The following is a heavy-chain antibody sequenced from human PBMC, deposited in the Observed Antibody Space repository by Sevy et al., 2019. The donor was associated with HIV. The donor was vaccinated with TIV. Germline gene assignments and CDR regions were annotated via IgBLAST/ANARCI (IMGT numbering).Heavy chain of an antibody. J-gene: IGHJ5*02. CDR1: GYTFTSYD. CDR2: MNPNSGKT. D-gene: IGHD2-15*01. CDR3: AKEKHCNIGGCYGWFDP. Sequence: ASVKVSCKASGYTFTSYDINWVRQATGQGLEWIGWMNPNSGKTGYAQKFQGRVTITRDTSISTAYMELSSLRSEDTAVYYCAKEKHCNIGGCYGWFDPWGQGTLVTVSS. V-gene: IGHV1-8*03.